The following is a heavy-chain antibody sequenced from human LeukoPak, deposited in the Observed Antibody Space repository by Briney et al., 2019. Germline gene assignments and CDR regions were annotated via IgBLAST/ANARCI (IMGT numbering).Heavy chain of an antibody. CDR2: ISYDGSNK. CDR1: GFTFSSYA. D-gene: IGHD3-22*01. Sequence: GGSLRLSCAASGFTFSSYAMHWVRQAPGKGLEWVAVISYDGSNKYYADSVKGRFTISRDNSKNTLYLQMNSLRAEDTAVYYCARDRRYYDSSGYRPWGQGTLVTVSS. J-gene: IGHJ5*02. CDR3: ARDRRYYDSSGYRP. V-gene: IGHV3-30-3*01.